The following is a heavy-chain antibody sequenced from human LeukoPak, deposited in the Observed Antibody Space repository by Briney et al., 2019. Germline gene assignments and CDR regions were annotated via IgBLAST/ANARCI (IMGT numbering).Heavy chain of an antibody. CDR2: ISYDGSNK. CDR3: AKGGGIVVVPAALPVDY. CDR1: GFIFRSYG. J-gene: IGHJ4*02. V-gene: IGHV3-30*18. D-gene: IGHD2-2*01. Sequence: GGSLRLSCAASGFIFRSYGMHWVRQAPGKGLEWVAVISYDGSNKYYADSVKGRFTISRDNSKNTLYLQMNSLRAEDTAVYYCAKGGGIVVVPAALPVDYWGQGTLVTVSS.